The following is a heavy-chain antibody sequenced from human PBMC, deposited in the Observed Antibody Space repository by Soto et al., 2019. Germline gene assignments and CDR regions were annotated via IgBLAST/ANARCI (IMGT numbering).Heavy chain of an antibody. D-gene: IGHD3-16*01. CDR2: TSYDGSNN. CDR3: ARWGTTGGLHV. J-gene: IGHJ4*02. V-gene: IGHV3-33*05. CDR1: GFTFRSYV. Sequence: QVQLVESGGGVVQPGTSLRLSCVGSGFTFRSYVIHWVRQAPGKGLEWVALTSYDGSNNFYGDSVKGRFTITRDNSRNTVELPLDSLRREDTALYYCARWGTTGGLHVWGQGTLVSVSS.